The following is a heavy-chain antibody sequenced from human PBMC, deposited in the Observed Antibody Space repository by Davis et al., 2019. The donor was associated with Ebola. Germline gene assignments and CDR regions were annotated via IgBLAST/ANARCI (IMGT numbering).Heavy chain of an antibody. D-gene: IGHD3-22*01. CDR3: AKDYYDSSGRYFDY. J-gene: IGHJ4*02. CDR1: GFTFSTYA. Sequence: GESLKISCAASGFTFSTYAMHSLRQAPGQGLEWVTIISYDGSNKYYADSVKGRFTISRDNSKNTLYLQMNSLRAEDTAVYYCAKDYYDSSGRYFDYWGQGTLVTVSS. V-gene: IGHV3-30*04. CDR2: ISYDGSNK.